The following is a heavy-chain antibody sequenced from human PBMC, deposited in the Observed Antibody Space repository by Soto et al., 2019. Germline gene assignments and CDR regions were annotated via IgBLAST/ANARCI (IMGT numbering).Heavy chain of an antibody. J-gene: IGHJ6*02. CDR1: VFSVTSRGMS. V-gene: IGHV2-70*12. CDR3: ARSIRGPRTFHRMDV. CDR2: IERDDDDK. D-gene: IGHD1-20*01. Sequence: SGPTXVNPTDTLALTFTFSVFSVTSRGMSVSWIRQPPGRALEWLSLIERDDDDKYYSTSLKTRLTISKDTRKNQVVLTMANMDHEDTATYYCARSIRGPRTFHRMDVWGQGTTVT.